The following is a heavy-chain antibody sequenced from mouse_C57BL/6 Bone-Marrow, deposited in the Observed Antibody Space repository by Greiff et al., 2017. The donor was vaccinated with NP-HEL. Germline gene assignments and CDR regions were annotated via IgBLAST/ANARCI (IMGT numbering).Heavy chain of an antibody. CDR3: VSDGYSDSFAY. J-gene: IGHJ3*01. V-gene: IGHV10-3*01. Sequence: EVQVVESGGGLVQPKGSLKLSCAASGFTFNTYAMHWVRQTPGKGLEWVARIRSKSSNSASYYADSVKDRFTISTDESQNMLYLQMNTQKTEDTSMYYCVSDGYSDSFAYWGQGTMVTVSA. D-gene: IGHD2-12*01. CDR2: IRSKSSNSAS. CDR1: GFTFNTYA.